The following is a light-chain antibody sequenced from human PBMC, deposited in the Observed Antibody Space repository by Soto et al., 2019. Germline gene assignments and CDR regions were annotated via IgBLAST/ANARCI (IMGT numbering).Light chain of an antibody. CDR3: QQRSTWPPWT. CDR2: DAS. CDR1: QSVSSY. J-gene: IGKJ1*01. V-gene: IGKV3-11*01. Sequence: EIVLTQSPATLSLSPGERATLSCRASQSVSSYLAWYQQKPGQAPMLLIYDASNRATGIPARFSGSGSGPDFTLTIGSLEPQDFAVYYCQQRSTWPPWTFGQGTKVEIK.